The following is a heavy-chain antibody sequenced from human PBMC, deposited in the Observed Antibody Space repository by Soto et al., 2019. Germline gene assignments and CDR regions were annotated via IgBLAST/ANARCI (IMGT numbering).Heavy chain of an antibody. Sequence: QLQLQESGPGLVKPSETLSLICTVSGGSISSSSYYWGWIRQPPGKGLEWIGSIYYSGSTYYNPSLKSRVTISVDTSKNQFSLKLSSVTAADTAVYYCASLDDLSSWSSYFDYWGQGTLVTVSS. D-gene: IGHD6-13*01. CDR2: IYYSGST. V-gene: IGHV4-39*01. CDR1: GGSISSSSYY. CDR3: ASLDDLSSWSSYFDY. J-gene: IGHJ4*02.